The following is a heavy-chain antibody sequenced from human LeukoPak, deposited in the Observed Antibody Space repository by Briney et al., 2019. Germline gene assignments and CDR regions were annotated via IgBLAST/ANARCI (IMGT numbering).Heavy chain of an antibody. CDR3: ARCRRGSSGWRGYYFDY. CDR2: INHSGST. V-gene: IGHV4-34*01. J-gene: IGHJ4*02. Sequence: SETPSLTCAVYGGSFSGYYWSWIRQPPGKGLEWIGEINHSGSTNYNPSLKSRVTISVDTSKNQFSLKLSSVTAADTAVYYCARCRRGSSGWRGYYFDYWGQGTLVTVSS. CDR1: GGSFSGYY. D-gene: IGHD6-19*01.